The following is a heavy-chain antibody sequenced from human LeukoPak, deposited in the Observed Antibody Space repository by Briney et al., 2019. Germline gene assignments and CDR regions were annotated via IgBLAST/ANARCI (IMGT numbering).Heavy chain of an antibody. CDR3: ARGRAI. CDR2: IYYSGST. Sequence: SETLSLTCIVSGGSVSSGNYYWNWIRQPPGKGLEWIGNIYYSGSTNYNPSLESRVTISLDTSKNQFSLKLSSVTAADTAMYYCARGRAIWGQGTMVTVSS. V-gene: IGHV4-61*01. J-gene: IGHJ3*02. CDR1: GGSVSSGNYY.